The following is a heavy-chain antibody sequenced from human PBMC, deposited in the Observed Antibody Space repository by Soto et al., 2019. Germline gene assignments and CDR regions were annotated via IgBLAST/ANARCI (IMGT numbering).Heavy chain of an antibody. CDR3: AIHFLYQLQRNTWFDT. J-gene: IGHJ5*02. CDR2: IIPIFGTA. D-gene: IGHD2-2*01. Sequence: QVQLVQSGAEVKKPGSSVKVSCKASGGTFSSYSISWVRQAPGQGLEWMGEIIPIFGTANYAQKFQGRVTIIADKSTSTAYMELSSLRSEDTAVYYCAIHFLYQLQRNTWFDTWGQGTLVTGSS. V-gene: IGHV1-69*06. CDR1: GGTFSSYS.